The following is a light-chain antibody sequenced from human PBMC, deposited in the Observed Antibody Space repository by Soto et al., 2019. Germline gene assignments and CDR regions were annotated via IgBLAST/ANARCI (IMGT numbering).Light chain of an antibody. CDR3: SSYTSSTTLV. CDR1: XXXVCGHDY. J-gene: IGLJ2*01. CDR2: AVT. V-gene: IGLV2-14*01. Sequence: QSALTXPASVSGSPGQSXTXXXSXXXXXVCGHDYVSWYQQHPGKAPKLMIYAVTYRPSGVSYRFSGSKSGNTASLTISGLQAEDEADYYCSSYTSSTTLVFGGGTKLTVL.